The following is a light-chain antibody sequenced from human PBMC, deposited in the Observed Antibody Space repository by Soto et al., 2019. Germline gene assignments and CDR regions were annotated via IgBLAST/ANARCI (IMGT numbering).Light chain of an antibody. V-gene: IGKV3-20*01. J-gene: IGKJ5*01. CDR3: QQYDGSPIT. Sequence: EIVLTQSPGTLSLSPGERATLSCRASQSVSSSYLAWYQQKPGQAPRLLISGISKRATGIPDRFSGGGSGTDFTLTISRLEPEDFALYICQQYDGSPITFGQGTRLEIK. CDR1: QSVSSSY. CDR2: GIS.